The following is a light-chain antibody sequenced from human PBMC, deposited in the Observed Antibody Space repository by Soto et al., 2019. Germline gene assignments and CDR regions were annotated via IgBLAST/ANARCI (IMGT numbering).Light chain of an antibody. J-gene: IGKJ5*01. CDR3: QPYYSYPPIT. CDR1: QDIAAY. CDR2: AAS. V-gene: IGKV1-8*01. Sequence: IQVTQSPSSVSASVGDRVTITCRASQDIAAYLAWYQHKPGRAPELLIYAASTLQSGVPSRFSGSGSGTDFTLTISCLQSEDFATYYCQPYYSYPPITFGQGTRLEI.